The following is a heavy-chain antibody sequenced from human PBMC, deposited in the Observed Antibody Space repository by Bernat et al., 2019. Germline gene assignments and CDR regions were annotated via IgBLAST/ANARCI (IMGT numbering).Heavy chain of an antibody. CDR2: IYYSGST. Sequence: QVQLQESGPGLVKPSQTLSLTCTVSGGSISSGGYYWSWIRQHPGKGLEWIGYIYYSGSTYYNPSLKSRVTISVDTSKNQFSLKLSSVTAADTAVYYCARGERRRANWDPPQEWGQRTLVTVSS. CDR1: GGSISSGGYY. J-gene: IGHJ4*02. V-gene: IGHV4-31*03. CDR3: ARGERRRANWDPPQE. D-gene: IGHD1-1*01.